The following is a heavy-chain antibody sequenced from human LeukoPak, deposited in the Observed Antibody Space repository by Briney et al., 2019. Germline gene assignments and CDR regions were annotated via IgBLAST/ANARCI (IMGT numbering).Heavy chain of an antibody. D-gene: IGHD6-13*01. CDR2: INHSGST. J-gene: IGHJ4*02. CDR3: ARGPFAKGLAAGTFDY. V-gene: IGHV4-34*01. Sequence: PSETLSLTCAVYGESFSGYYWRWVRQPPGKGLEWVGEINHSGSTNYNPSLKSRVTIPVDTSKNQFSLALSSVTAADTAVYYCARGPFAKGLAAGTFDYWGQGTLVTVSS. CDR1: GESFSGYY.